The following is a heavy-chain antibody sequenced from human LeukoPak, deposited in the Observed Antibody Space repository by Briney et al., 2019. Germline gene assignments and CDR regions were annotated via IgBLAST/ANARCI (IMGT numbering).Heavy chain of an antibody. CDR3: ARDLSWGFDY. Sequence: PGGSLRLSCAASGFFVGDTYMHWVRQAPGKWLEWVAFINNDARNKYFADSVKGRFTISRDNSKNIVSLQMNSLRADDSALYYCARDLSWGFDYWGQGTLVTVSS. CDR2: INNDARNK. CDR1: GFFVGDTY. J-gene: IGHJ4*02. V-gene: IGHV3-30*02. D-gene: IGHD7-27*01.